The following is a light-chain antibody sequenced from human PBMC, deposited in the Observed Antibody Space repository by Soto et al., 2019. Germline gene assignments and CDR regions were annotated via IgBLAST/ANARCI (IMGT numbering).Light chain of an antibody. CDR3: QQYNNWPRAT. CDR2: DAS. CDR1: QSLRSS. J-gene: IGKJ4*01. V-gene: IGKV3-15*01. Sequence: ETMMTQSPDTLSVSLGERATLSCRASQSLRSSLAWDQQKPGQAPRLLIYDASTRATGIPARFSGSGSGTDFTLTISGLQSADFAVYYCQQYNNWPRATFGGGTKV.